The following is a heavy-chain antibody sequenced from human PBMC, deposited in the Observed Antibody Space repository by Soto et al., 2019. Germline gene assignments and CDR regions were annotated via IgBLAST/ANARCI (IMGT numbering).Heavy chain of an antibody. J-gene: IGHJ5*02. Sequence: SETLSLTCTVSGDSIISSDFYWGWVRQPPGKGLEWIGSIFYLGSSHYNPSLKSRVTMSVDTSKNQFSLRLRSVTAADTALYFCARHSLALRKNNWFDPWGQGIMVTVSS. CDR2: IFYLGSS. CDR1: GDSIISSDFY. CDR3: ARHSLALRKNNWFDP. V-gene: IGHV4-39*01. D-gene: IGHD3-3*02.